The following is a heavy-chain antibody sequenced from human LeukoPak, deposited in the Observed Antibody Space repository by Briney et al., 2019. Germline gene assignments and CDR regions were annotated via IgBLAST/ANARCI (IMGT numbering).Heavy chain of an antibody. V-gene: IGHV3-11*06. CDR1: GFIFSDYY. Sequence: GGSLRLSCAASGFIFSDYYMSWFRQAPGKGLEWVSYITSTGSYTNYADSVKGRFTISRDNAKNSLYLQMNSLRAEDTAVYYCARDFYGDYSGDYWGQGTLVTVSS. D-gene: IGHD4-17*01. CDR3: ARDFYGDYSGDY. CDR2: ITSTGSYT. J-gene: IGHJ4*02.